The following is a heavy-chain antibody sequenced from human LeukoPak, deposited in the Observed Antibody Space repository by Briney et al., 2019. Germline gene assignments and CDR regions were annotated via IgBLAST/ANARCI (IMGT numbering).Heavy chain of an antibody. CDR2: IYYSGST. V-gene: IGHV4-59*02. D-gene: IGHD6-19*01. CDR1: GGSVSSYY. CDR3: ARDLSHSSGWFRNWFDP. J-gene: IGHJ5*02. Sequence: SETLSLICIVSGGSVSSYYWSWIRQPPGKGLEWIGYIYYSGSTNYNPSLKSRVTMSVDTSKNQFSLKLSSVTAADTAVYYCARDLSHSSGWFRNWFDPWGQGTLVTVSS.